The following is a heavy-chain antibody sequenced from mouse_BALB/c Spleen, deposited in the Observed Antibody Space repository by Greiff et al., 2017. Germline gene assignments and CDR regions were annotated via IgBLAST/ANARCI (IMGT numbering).Heavy chain of an antibody. CDR2: INPNNGGT. D-gene: IGHD3-1*01. V-gene: IGHV1-18*01. J-gene: IGHJ2*01. CDR1: GYTFTDYN. CDR3: ARGARLDY. Sequence: VQLQQSGPELVKPGASVKIPCKASGYTFTDYNMDWVKQSHGKSLEWIGDINPNNGGTIYNQKFKGKATLTVDKSSSTAYMELRSLTSEDTAVYYCARGARLDYWGQGTTLTVSS.